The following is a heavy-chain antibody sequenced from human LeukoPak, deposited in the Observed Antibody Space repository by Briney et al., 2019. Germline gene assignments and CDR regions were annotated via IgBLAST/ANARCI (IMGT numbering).Heavy chain of an antibody. Sequence: SGTLSLTCAVSGGSISSSTWWSWVRQPPGKGLEWIGEINHSGSTDYNPSLKSRVTISVDKSNNQFSLKLNSVTAADTAVYYCARKQWLAAADWGQGTLVTVSS. V-gene: IGHV4-4*02. CDR2: INHSGST. CDR3: ARKQWLAAAD. D-gene: IGHD6-19*01. J-gene: IGHJ4*02. CDR1: GGSISSSTW.